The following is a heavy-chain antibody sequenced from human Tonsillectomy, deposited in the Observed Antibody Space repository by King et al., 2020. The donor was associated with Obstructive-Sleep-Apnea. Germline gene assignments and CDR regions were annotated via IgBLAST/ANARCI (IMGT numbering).Heavy chain of an antibody. Sequence: VQLVESGGGVVQPGRSLRLSCAASGFTFSSYAMHWVRQAPGKGLEWVAVISYDGSNKYYADSVKGRFTISRDNSKNTLYLQMNSLRAEDTAVYYCAREGDAVAYDAFDIWGQGTMVTVSS. V-gene: IGHV3-30-3*01. CDR1: GFTFSSYA. D-gene: IGHD4-23*01. J-gene: IGHJ3*02. CDR3: AREGDAVAYDAFDI. CDR2: ISYDGSNK.